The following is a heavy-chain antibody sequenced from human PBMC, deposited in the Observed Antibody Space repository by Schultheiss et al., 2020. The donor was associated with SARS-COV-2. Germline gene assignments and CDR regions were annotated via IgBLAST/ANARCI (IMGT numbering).Heavy chain of an antibody. D-gene: IGHD3-10*01. V-gene: IGHV3-53*01. CDR3: ARWAYGTYGMDV. CDR1: GFTFSSYA. J-gene: IGHJ6*02. Sequence: GGSLRLSCAASGFTFSSYAMSWVRQAPGKGLEWVSVIYSGGSTYYADSVKGRFTISRDNAKNSLYLQMNSLRAEDTAVYYCARWAYGTYGMDVWGQGTTVTVSS. CDR2: IYSGGST.